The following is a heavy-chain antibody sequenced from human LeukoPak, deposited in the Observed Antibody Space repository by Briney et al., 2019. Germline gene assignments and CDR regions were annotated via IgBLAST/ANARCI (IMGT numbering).Heavy chain of an antibody. V-gene: IGHV3-53*01. Sequence: GGSLRLSCASSDFTVSSNYMSWVRQAPGKGLEWVSIIYSNGSTYYADSMKGRFTISRDNSKNTLYLQMNSLRAEDTAVYYCARFYSSGSFGAFDIWGQGTMVTVSS. CDR2: IYSNGST. J-gene: IGHJ3*02. CDR1: DFTVSSNY. D-gene: IGHD6-19*01. CDR3: ARFYSSGSFGAFDI.